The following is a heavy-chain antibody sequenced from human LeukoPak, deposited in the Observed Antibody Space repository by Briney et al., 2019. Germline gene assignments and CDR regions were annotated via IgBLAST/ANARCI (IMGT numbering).Heavy chain of an antibody. V-gene: IGHV3-30*18. J-gene: IGHJ4*02. CDR1: GFTFSSYG. Sequence: PGGSLRLSCAASGFTFSSYGMHWVRQAPGKGLEWVAVISYDGSNKYYADSVKGRVTISRDNSKNTLYLQMNSLRAEDTAVYYCAKAAPGGSSDFDYWGQGTLVTVSS. CDR2: ISYDGSNK. D-gene: IGHD6-6*01. CDR3: AKAAPGGSSDFDY.